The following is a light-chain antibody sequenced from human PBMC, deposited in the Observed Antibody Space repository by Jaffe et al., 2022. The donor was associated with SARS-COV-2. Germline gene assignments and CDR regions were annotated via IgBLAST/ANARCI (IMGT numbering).Light chain of an antibody. CDR1: SGSVSTSCY. CDR3: VLYMGSPYV. CDR2: NTS. Sequence: QTVVTQEPSFSVSPGGTVTLTCGLSSGSVSTSCYPSWYQQTPGQAPRTLIYNTSTRSSGVPDRFSGSILGNKAALTITGAQADDESDYYCVLYMGSPYVFGTGTKVTVL. J-gene: IGLJ1*01. V-gene: IGLV8-61*01.